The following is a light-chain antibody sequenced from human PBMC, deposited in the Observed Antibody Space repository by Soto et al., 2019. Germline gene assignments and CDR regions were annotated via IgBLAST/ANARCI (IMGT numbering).Light chain of an antibody. CDR2: ETC. Sequence: IVLTQSPDTLSLSPGERVTFSCRASNNVRNNSLAWYQQNPGQAPRRLVHETCRRATGIPDRFRGSGSWIDFTRTISRLEPEHVGVNLCQQYGSSSRTFGTGIKV. CDR1: NNVRNNS. J-gene: IGKJ1*01. CDR3: QQYGSSSRT. V-gene: IGKV3-20*01.